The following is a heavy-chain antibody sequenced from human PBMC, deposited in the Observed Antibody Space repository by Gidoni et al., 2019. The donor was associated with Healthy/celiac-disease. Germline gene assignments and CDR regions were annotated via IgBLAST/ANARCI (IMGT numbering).Heavy chain of an antibody. D-gene: IGHD6-13*01. Sequence: GAGLLKPSETLSLTCAVYGGSFSGYYWSWIRQPPGKGLEWIGEINHSGSTNYNPSLKSRVTISVDTSKNQFSLKLSSVTAADTAVYYCARRGTYSSSWYLSNWFDPWGQGTLVTVSS. V-gene: IGHV4-34*01. CDR1: GGSFSGYY. CDR3: ARRGTYSSSWYLSNWFDP. CDR2: INHSGST. J-gene: IGHJ5*02.